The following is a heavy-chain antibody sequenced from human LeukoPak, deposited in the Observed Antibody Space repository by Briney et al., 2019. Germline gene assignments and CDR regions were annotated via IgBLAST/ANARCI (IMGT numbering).Heavy chain of an antibody. J-gene: IGHJ2*01. CDR2: IYQSGST. Sequence: SETLSLTCTVSGGSISGSSHYWGWIRQPPGKGPEWIGSIYQSGSTHYNFYLRSRVTISVDTSKNQFSLKLSSVTAADTSVYYCARNSSGWSFDLWGRGTLVTVS. CDR1: GGSISGSSHY. D-gene: IGHD6-19*01. CDR3: ARNSSGWSFDL. V-gene: IGHV4-39*01.